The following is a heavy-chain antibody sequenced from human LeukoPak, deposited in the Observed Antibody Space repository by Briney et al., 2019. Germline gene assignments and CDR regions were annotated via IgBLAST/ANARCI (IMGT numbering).Heavy chain of an antibody. CDR2: ISSSSSYI. CDR1: GFTFSSYS. Sequence: PGGSLRLSCAASGFTFSSYSMNWVRQAPGKGLEWVSSISSSSSYIYYAGSVKGRFTISRDNAKNSLYLQMNSLRAEDTAVYYCARAPGVVPIWGQGTMVTVSS. D-gene: IGHD2-15*01. V-gene: IGHV3-21*01. CDR3: ARAPGVVPI. J-gene: IGHJ3*02.